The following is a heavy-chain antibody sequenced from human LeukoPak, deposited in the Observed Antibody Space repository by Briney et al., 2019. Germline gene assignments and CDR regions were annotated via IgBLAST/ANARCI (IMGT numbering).Heavy chain of an antibody. CDR2: IYHSGST. CDR1: GGSISTGYY. Sequence: SQTLSLTCTVSGGSISTGYYWGWIRQPPGKGLEWIGSIYHSGSTYYNPSLKSRVAISVDTSKNQFSLKLSSVTAADTAVYYCARFSTTVVTFDYWGQGTLVTVSS. D-gene: IGHD4-23*01. J-gene: IGHJ4*02. V-gene: IGHV4-38-2*02. CDR3: ARFSTTVVTFDY.